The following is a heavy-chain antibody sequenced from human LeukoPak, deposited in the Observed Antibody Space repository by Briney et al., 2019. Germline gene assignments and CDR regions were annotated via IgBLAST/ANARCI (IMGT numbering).Heavy chain of an antibody. CDR3: ARGSLLWFGELSSVTTDNWFDP. CDR1: GFTFSSYA. D-gene: IGHD3-10*01. Sequence: GRSLRLSCAASGFTFSSYAMHWVRQAPGKGLEWVAVISYEGSNKYYADSVKGRFTISRDNSKNTLYLQMNSLRAEDTAVYYCARGSLLWFGELSSVTTDNWFDPWGQGTLVTVSS. CDR2: ISYEGSNK. J-gene: IGHJ5*02. V-gene: IGHV3-30*01.